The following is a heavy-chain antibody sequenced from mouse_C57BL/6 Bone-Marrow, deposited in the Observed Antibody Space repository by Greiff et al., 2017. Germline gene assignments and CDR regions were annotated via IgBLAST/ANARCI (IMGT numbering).Heavy chain of an antibody. CDR1: GFTFSSYG. V-gene: IGHV5-6*01. J-gene: IGHJ2*01. Sequence: EVMLVESGGDLVKPGGSLKLSCAASGFTFSSYGMSWVRQTPDKRLEWVATISSGGSYTYYPDSVKGRFTIARDKAKNTLYLQMSSLKSEDTAMYYCARHDAGVCFDYWGQGTTLTVSS. CDR3: ARHDAGVCFDY. CDR2: ISSGGSYT.